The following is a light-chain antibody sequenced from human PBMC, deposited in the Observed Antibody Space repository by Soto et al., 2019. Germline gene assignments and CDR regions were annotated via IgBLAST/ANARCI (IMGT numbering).Light chain of an antibody. J-gene: IGKJ5*01. CDR3: QQRHSYPIT. CDR1: QGISSY. V-gene: IGKV1-9*01. Sequence: DIQLTQSPSFLSASVGDRVTITCRASQGISSYLAWYHQKPGKAPKLLIHTASTLQSGVPSRFSGSGSGTEFTLTISSLQPEDFATYYCQQRHSYPITFGQGTRLETK. CDR2: TAS.